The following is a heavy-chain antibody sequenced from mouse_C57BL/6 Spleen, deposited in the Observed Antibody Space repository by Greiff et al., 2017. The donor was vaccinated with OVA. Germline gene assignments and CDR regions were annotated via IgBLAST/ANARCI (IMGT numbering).Heavy chain of an antibody. Sequence: QVQLKESGPGLVQPSQSLSITCTVSGFSLTSYGVHWVRQSPGKGLEWLGVIWSGGSTDYNADFISRLSISKDNSKYQVFFKMNSLQADDTAIYYCATLRQYYAMDYWGQGTSVTVSS. CDR1: GFSLTSYG. D-gene: IGHD2-4*01. CDR2: IWSGGST. J-gene: IGHJ4*01. V-gene: IGHV2-2*01. CDR3: ATLRQYYAMDY.